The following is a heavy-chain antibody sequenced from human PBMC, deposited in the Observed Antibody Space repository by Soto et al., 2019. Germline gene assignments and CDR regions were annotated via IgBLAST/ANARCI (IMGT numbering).Heavy chain of an antibody. D-gene: IGHD3-10*01. CDR2: IIPILGIA. CDR3: ARAPVQLGFGELLIEYNWFDP. V-gene: IGHV1-69*02. Sequence: GGSVKGSCKGSGGTLNSYTINLVRQGPGQRLEWVGRIIPILGIANYAQKFQGRVTITADKSTSTAYMELSSLRSEDTAVYYCARAPVQLGFGELLIEYNWFDPWGQGTLVTVSS. J-gene: IGHJ5*02. CDR1: GGTLNSYT.